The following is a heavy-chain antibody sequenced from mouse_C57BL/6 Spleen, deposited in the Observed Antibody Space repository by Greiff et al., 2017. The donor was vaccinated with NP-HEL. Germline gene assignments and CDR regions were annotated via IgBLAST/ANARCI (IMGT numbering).Heavy chain of an antibody. D-gene: IGHD2-1*01. V-gene: IGHV5-2*03. J-gene: IGHJ3*01. CDR1: EYEFPSHD. CDR2: INSDGGST. Sequence: EVKLEESGGGLVQPGESLKLSCESNEYEFPSHDMSWVRKTPEKRLELVAAINSDGGSTYYPDTMERRFIISRDNTKKTLYLQMSSLRSEDTAVYYCARGGYYGTSWFAYWGQGTLVTVSA. CDR3: ARGGYYGTSWFAY.